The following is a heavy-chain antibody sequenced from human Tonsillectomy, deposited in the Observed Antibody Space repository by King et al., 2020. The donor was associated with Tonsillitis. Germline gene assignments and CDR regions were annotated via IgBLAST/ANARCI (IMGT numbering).Heavy chain of an antibody. D-gene: IGHD2-15*01. CDR1: GDSISSGGYS. J-gene: IGHJ3*02. CDR2: IYQSGTT. V-gene: IGHV4-30-2*01. CDR3: AGGGTGDAFDI. Sequence: LQLQESGSGLVRPSQTLSVTCTVSGDSISSGGYSWSWIRQPPGKGLEWLGYIYQSGTTNYSPSLKSRVTISADKSNNQFSLRLTSVTAADTAVYYCAGGGTGDAFDIWGQGTMVTVSS.